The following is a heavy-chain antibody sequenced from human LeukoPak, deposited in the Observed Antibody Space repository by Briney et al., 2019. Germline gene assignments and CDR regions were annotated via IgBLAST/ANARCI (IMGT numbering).Heavy chain of an antibody. CDR3: ARESGGSSSWYVDY. V-gene: IGHV3-30*04. Sequence: PGRSLRLSCAASGFTFSSYAMHWVRQAPGKGVEWVAVISYDGSNKYYADSVKGRFTISRDNSKNTLYLQMNSLRAEDTAVYYCARESGGSSSWYVDYWGQGTLVTVSS. J-gene: IGHJ4*02. D-gene: IGHD6-13*01. CDR2: ISYDGSNK. CDR1: GFTFSSYA.